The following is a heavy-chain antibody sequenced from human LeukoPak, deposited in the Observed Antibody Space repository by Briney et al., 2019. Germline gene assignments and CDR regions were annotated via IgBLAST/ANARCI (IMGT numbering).Heavy chain of an antibody. CDR2: ISWNSDSI. CDR3: AKDLRGSGYWDAFDI. Sequence: PGRSLRLSCAASGFTFDDFVMHWVRQAPGKGLEWVSGISWNSDSIDYTDSVKGRFTISRDNAKNSLYLQMNSLRAEDTALYYCAKDLRGSGYWDAFDIWGQGTMVTVSS. J-gene: IGHJ3*02. CDR1: GFTFDDFV. V-gene: IGHV3-9*01. D-gene: IGHD3-22*01.